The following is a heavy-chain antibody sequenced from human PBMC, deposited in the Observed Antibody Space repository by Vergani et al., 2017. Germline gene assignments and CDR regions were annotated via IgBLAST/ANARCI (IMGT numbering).Heavy chain of an antibody. Sequence: EKQLVQSGSETKKPGESLKISCQAFGSIFSNFWIGWLRQRPGRGLEWMGIIYPGDSEVKSNLTFRGQVIFSVDTSVNTAYLQWRSLQASDTATYFCASGGHGSENGGALQLWGQGTNITVSS. CDR1: GSIFSNFW. CDR2: IYPGDSEV. CDR3: ASGGHGSENGGALQL. V-gene: IGHV5-51*01. D-gene: IGHD3-10*01. J-gene: IGHJ3*01.